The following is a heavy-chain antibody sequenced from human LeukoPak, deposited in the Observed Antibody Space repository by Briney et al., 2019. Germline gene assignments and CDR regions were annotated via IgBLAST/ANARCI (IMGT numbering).Heavy chain of an antibody. CDR2: INPNSGGT. D-gene: IGHD3-10*01. Sequence: ASVKVSCKASGYTFTGYYMHWVRQAPGQGLEWMGWINPNSGGTNYAQKFQGRVTMTRDTSISTAYMELSRLRSDDTAVYYCARDIGEEYYYMDVWGKGTTVTVSS. V-gene: IGHV1-2*02. J-gene: IGHJ6*03. CDR3: ARDIGEEYYYMDV. CDR1: GYTFTGYY.